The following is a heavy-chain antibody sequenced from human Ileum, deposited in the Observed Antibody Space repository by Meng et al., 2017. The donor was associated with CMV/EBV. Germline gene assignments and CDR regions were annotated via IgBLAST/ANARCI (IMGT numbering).Heavy chain of an antibody. D-gene: IGHD6-19*01. CDR2: ISGSASTI. Sequence: GESLKISCAASGFIFSDYEMKWVRQAPGKGLEWVSYISGSASTIHYADSVKGRFTISRDNAENSLFLQMNSLRADDTAVYYCGRGVEYSSDHWGQGTLVTVSS. CDR3: GRGVEYSSDH. V-gene: IGHV3-48*03. J-gene: IGHJ1*01. CDR1: GFIFSDYE.